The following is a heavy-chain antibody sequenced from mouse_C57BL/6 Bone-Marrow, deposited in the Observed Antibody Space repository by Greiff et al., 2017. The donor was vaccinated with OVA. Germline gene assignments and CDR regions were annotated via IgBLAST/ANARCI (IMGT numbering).Heavy chain of an antibody. Sequence: ESGPGLVKPSQSLSLTCSVTGYSITSGYYWNWIRQFPGNKLEWMGYISYDGSNNYNPSLKNRISITRDTSKNQFFLTLNSVTTEDTATYYGARGAAQALDYWGQGTSVTVSS. CDR3: ARGAAQALDY. CDR2: ISYDGSN. V-gene: IGHV3-6*01. D-gene: IGHD3-2*02. J-gene: IGHJ4*01. CDR1: GYSITSGYY.